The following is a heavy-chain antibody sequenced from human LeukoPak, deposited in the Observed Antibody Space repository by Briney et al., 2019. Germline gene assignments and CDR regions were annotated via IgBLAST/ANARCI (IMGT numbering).Heavy chain of an antibody. CDR2: IWYDGSDK. CDR1: GFTFSSYG. D-gene: IGHD1-26*01. J-gene: IGHJ4*02. V-gene: IGHV3-33*06. CDR3: AEEGGSFKELIAH. Sequence: PGGSLRLSCAASGFTFSSYGMHWVRQAPGKGLEWVAVIWYDGSDKYYADSVKGRFTVSRDNSKNTLYLQMNSLRAEDTAVYYCAEEGGSFKELIAHWGQGTLVTVSS.